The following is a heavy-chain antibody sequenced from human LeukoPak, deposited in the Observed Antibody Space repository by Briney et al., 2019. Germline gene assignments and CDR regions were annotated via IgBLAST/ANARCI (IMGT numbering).Heavy chain of an antibody. CDR2: ISAYNGNT. V-gene: IGHV1-18*01. J-gene: IGHJ4*02. CDR3: ARDLAAAEGC. D-gene: IGHD6-25*01. Sequence: GASVKVSCKASGYTFTSYAMNWVRQAPGQGLEWMGWISAYNGNTKYAQKFQGRVTMTTDTSTSTAYMELRSLRSDDTAVYYCARDLAAAEGCWGQGTLVTVSS. CDR1: GYTFTSYA.